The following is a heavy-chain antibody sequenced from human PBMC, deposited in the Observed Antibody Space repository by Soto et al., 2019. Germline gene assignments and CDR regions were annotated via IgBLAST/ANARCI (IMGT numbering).Heavy chain of an antibody. J-gene: IGHJ4*02. CDR2: IYYSGST. CDR3: ARAGLTRNDY. Sequence: SETLSLTCTVSGGSISSYYWSWIRQPPGKGLEWIGYIYYSGSTNYNPSLKSRVTISVDTSKNQFSLKLSSVTAADTAVYYCARAGLTRNDYWGQGTLVTVSS. D-gene: IGHD2-8*02. CDR1: GGSISSYY. V-gene: IGHV4-59*01.